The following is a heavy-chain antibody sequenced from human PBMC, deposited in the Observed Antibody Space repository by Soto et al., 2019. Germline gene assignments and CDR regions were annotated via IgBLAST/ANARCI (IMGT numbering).Heavy chain of an antibody. V-gene: IGHV1-2*04. Sequence: ASVKISCKASGYTFTGYYMHWVRQAPGQGLEWMGWINPNSGGTNYAQKFQGWATMTRDTSISTAYMELSRLGSDDTAVYYCARGQSGYYRDGGVASYYYYMDVWGKGTTVTVSS. J-gene: IGHJ6*03. CDR2: INPNSGGT. CDR3: ARGQSGYYRDGGVASYYYYMDV. D-gene: IGHD3-3*01. CDR1: GYTFTGYY.